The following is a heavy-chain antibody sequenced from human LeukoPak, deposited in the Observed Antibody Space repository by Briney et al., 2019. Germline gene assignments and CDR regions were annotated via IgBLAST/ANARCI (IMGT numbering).Heavy chain of an antibody. Sequence: GGSLRLSCAASGFTFSSYWMHWVRQAPGKGLVWVSAISGSGGSTYYADSVKGRFTISRDNSKNTLYLQMNSLRAEDTAVYYCAKRRNRDDAFDIWGQGTMVTVSS. CDR2: ISGSGGST. CDR3: AKRRNRDDAFDI. CDR1: GFTFSSYW. V-gene: IGHV3-23*01. D-gene: IGHD1-14*01. J-gene: IGHJ3*02.